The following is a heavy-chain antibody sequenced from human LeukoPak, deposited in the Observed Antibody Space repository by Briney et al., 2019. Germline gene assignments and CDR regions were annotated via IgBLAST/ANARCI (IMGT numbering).Heavy chain of an antibody. V-gene: IGHV3-23*01. J-gene: IGHJ3*02. Sequence: PGGSLRLSCAASGFTFSSYAMSWVRQAPGKGLEWVSAISGSGGSTYYADSVKGRFTISRDNSKITLYLQMNSLRAEDTAVYYCAREPYCSGGSCYSDAFDIWGQGTMVTVSS. D-gene: IGHD2-15*01. CDR2: ISGSGGST. CDR3: AREPYCSGGSCYSDAFDI. CDR1: GFTFSSYA.